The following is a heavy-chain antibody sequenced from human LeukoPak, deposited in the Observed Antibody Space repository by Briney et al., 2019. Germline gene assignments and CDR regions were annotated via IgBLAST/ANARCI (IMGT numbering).Heavy chain of an antibody. Sequence: SGPTLVNPTQTLTLTCTFSGFSLSTNGVGVGWIRQPPGKALEWLALIYWDDDKRYSPSLKCRLTITKDTSKNQVVLTMTNMDPVDTATYYCAHSGGTTVTRRSFDYWGQGTLVTASS. CDR3: AHSGGTTVTRRSFDY. D-gene: IGHD4-17*01. J-gene: IGHJ4*02. V-gene: IGHV2-5*02. CDR1: GFSLSTNGVG. CDR2: IYWDDDK.